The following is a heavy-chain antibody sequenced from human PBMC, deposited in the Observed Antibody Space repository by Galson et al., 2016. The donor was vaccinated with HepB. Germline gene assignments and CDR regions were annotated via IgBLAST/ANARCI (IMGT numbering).Heavy chain of an antibody. J-gene: IGHJ4*02. D-gene: IGHD2-15*01. CDR2: IIPDGSEQ. Sequence: SLRLSCAASGFSFSSHYLSWVRLLPGKGLERVVKIIPDGSEQYYVDSVKGRFTISRDNAKSSLYLLMNSLRAEDTAVYYCTKEFWWRFDYWGQGALVTVSA. CDR3: TKEFWWRFDY. V-gene: IGHV3-7*03. CDR1: GFSFSSHY.